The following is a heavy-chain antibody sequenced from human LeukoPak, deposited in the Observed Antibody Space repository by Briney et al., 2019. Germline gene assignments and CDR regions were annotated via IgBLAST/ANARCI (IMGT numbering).Heavy chain of an antibody. D-gene: IGHD3-10*01. Sequence: ASVKVSCKASGYTFTSYDIHWVRQDAGRGLEYLGWMNPNSGKTGYTQKFQGKFSMTRDTSISTAYLEVNSLTSEDTAVYYCARGGGFSFGAQSYYQLSYWGQGSLVTVSS. J-gene: IGHJ4*02. CDR2: MNPNSGKT. CDR1: GYTFTSYD. CDR3: ARGGGFSFGAQSYYQLSY. V-gene: IGHV1-8*01.